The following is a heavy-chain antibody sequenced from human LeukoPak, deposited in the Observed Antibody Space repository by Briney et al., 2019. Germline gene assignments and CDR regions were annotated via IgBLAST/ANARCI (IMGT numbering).Heavy chain of an antibody. CDR1: GFTFSYYE. CDR2: ISNSGATI. J-gene: IGHJ4*02. V-gene: IGHV3-48*03. CDR3: ARATFSSSGHSY. Sequence: PGGSLRLSCAASGFTFSYYEMNWVRQAPGKGLEWVSYISNSGATIYYAYSVKGRFTISRDNAKSSLFLQMNSLRAEDTGVYYCARATFSSSGHSYWGQGTLVTVSS. D-gene: IGHD6-13*01.